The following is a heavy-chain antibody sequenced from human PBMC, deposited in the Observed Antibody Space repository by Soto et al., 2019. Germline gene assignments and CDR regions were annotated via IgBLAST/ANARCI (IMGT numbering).Heavy chain of an antibody. CDR2: IIPIFGTA. D-gene: IGHD6-6*01. V-gene: IGHV1-69*13. CDR1: GGTFSSYA. CDR3: ARAAYSSSSNYYYGMDD. Sequence: SVKVSCKASGGTFSSYAISWVRQAPGQGLEWMGGIIPIFGTANYAQKFQGRVTITADESTSTAYMELSSLRSEDTAVYYCARAAYSSSSNYYYGMDDWGQGTTVTVSS. J-gene: IGHJ6*02.